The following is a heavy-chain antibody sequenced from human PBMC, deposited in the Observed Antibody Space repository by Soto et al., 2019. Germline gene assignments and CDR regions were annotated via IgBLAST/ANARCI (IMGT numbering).Heavy chain of an antibody. Sequence: SETLSLTCAVSGGSISSATYYWSWIRQPPGKGLEWIAYIYYSGSTNYNPSLKSRVTISVDTSKNQFSLKLSSVTAADTAVYYCARVPYCSGGSCYPRWFDPWGQGTLVTVSS. CDR2: IYYSGST. CDR1: GGSISSATYY. CDR3: ARVPYCSGGSCYPRWFDP. V-gene: IGHV4-61*01. J-gene: IGHJ5*02. D-gene: IGHD2-15*01.